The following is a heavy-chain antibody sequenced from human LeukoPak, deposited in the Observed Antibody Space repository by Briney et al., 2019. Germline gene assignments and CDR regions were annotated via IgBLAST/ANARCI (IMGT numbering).Heavy chain of an antibody. J-gene: IGHJ4*02. V-gene: IGHV3-21*01. CDR1: GFSFSTYS. Sequence: GGSLRLSCAVSGFSFSTYSMNWVRQAPGKGLEWVSSISNSGSYIYYADSVKGRFTISRDNAKNSLYLQMNSLRAEDTAVYYCARDQGDYVLGFDHWGQGTLVTVSS. CDR2: ISNSGSYI. D-gene: IGHD4-17*01. CDR3: ARDQGDYVLGFDH.